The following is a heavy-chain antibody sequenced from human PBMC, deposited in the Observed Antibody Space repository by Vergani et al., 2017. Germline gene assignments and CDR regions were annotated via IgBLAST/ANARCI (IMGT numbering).Heavy chain of an antibody. CDR2: IIPIFGTA. CDR3: ARDSVDTAMIKAKGPFDY. CDR1: GGTFSSYA. D-gene: IGHD5-18*01. V-gene: IGHV1-69*13. Sequence: QVQLVQSGAEVKKPGSSVKVSCKSSGGTFSSYAISWARQAPGQGLEWMGRIIPIFGTANYAQKFQGRVTITADESTSTAYMELSSLRSEDTAVYYCARDSVDTAMIKAKGPFDYWGQGTLVTVSS. J-gene: IGHJ4*02.